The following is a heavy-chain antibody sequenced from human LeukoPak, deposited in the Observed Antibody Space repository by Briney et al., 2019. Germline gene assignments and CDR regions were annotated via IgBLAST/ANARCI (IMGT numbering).Heavy chain of an antibody. CDR2: INHSGST. D-gene: IGHD6-6*01. Sequence: PGGSLRLSCAASGFTFSSYAMSWVRQAPGKGLEWIGEINHSGSTNYNPSLKSRVTISVDTSKNQFSLKLSSVTAADTAVYYCARERAARNGRFDYWGQGTLVTVSS. J-gene: IGHJ4*02. V-gene: IGHV4-34*01. CDR3: ARERAARNGRFDY. CDR1: GFTFSSYA.